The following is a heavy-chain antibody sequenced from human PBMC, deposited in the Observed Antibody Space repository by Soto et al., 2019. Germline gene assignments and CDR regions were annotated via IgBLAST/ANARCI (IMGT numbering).Heavy chain of an antibody. V-gene: IGHV4-4*07. Sequence: SATLSLSYTFSGASISGFYWSGLRKSAGKVLEWIGRIYATGTTDYNPSLKSRVMMSVDTSKKQFSLKLRSVTAADTAVYYCARGGTKTLRDWLEGRAQG. CDR2: IYATGTT. J-gene: IGHJ4*02. CDR3: ARGGTKTLRDWLEG. CDR1: GASISGFY. D-gene: IGHD3-9*01.